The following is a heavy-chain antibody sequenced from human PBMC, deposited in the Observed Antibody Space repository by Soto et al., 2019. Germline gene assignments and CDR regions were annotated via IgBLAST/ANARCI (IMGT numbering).Heavy chain of an antibody. J-gene: IGHJ4*02. D-gene: IGHD3-9*01. CDR2: IWYDGSNK. CDR1: GFTFSSYG. V-gene: IGHV3-33*01. Sequence: QVQLVESGGGVVQPGRSLRLSCAASGFTFSSYGMHWVRQAPGKGLEWVAVIWYDGSNKYYADSVKGRFTISRDNSKNTLYLQMNSLRTEDTAVYYCARDILTGNSDYWGQGTLATVSS. CDR3: ARDILTGNSDY.